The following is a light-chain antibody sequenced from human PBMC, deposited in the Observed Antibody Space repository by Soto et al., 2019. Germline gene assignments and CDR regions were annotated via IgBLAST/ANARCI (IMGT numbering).Light chain of an antibody. Sequence: EIVLTQSPGSLSLSPGERATLSCRASQSVSSGYVAWYQQRPGQSPRLLMYGAGNRATGIPDRFSGSGSGTDFTLTISRLEPEDFAVYYCQQYGSSGTFGQGTKGDIK. CDR2: GAG. V-gene: IGKV3-20*01. CDR1: QSVSSGY. J-gene: IGKJ1*01. CDR3: QQYGSSGT.